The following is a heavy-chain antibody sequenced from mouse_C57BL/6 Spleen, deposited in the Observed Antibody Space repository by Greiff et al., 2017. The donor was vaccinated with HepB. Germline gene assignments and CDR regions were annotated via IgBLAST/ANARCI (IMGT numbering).Heavy chain of an antibody. CDR1: GYTFTSYW. J-gene: IGHJ2*01. V-gene: IGHV1-61*01. D-gene: IGHD1-1*01. CDR3: ALSTTVVAEASFYC. Sequence: QVQLQQPGAELVRPGSSVKLSCKASGYTFTSYWMDWVKQRPGQGLEWIGNIYPSDSETHYNQKFKDKATLTVDKSSSTAYMQLSSLTSEDSAVYYCALSTTVVAEASFYCWGQGTTLTVSS. CDR2: IYPSDSET.